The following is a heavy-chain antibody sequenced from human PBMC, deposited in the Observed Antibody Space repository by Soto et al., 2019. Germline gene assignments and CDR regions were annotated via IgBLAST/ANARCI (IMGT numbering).Heavy chain of an antibody. CDR2: IYHSGST. J-gene: IGHJ5*02. V-gene: IGHV4-30-2*01. Sequence: TLSLTCAVSGGSISSGGYSWSWIRQPPGKGLEWIGYIYHSGSTYYNPSLKSRVTISVDRSKNQFSLKLSSVTAADTAVYYCARGVSSSWYNWFDPWGQGTLVTVSS. CDR3: ARGVSSSWYNWFDP. CDR1: GGSISSGGYS. D-gene: IGHD6-13*01.